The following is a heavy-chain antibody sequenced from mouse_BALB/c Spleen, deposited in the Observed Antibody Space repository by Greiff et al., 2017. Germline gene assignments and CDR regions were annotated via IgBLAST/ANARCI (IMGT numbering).Heavy chain of an antibody. Sequence: VKLMESGPGLVQPSQSLSITCTVSGFSLTSYGVHWVRQSPGKGLEWLGVIWSGGSTDYNAAFISRLSISKDNSKSQVFFKMNSLQADDTAIYYCAREEYGNYDWYFDVWGAGTTVTVSS. CDR3: AREEYGNYDWYFDV. V-gene: IGHV2-4-1*01. CDR1: GFSLTSYG. D-gene: IGHD2-10*02. J-gene: IGHJ1*01. CDR2: IWSGGST.